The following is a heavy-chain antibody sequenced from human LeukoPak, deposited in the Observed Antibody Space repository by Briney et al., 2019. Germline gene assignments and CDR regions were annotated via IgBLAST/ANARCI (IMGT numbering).Heavy chain of an antibody. CDR3: VRDPWGSRGY. D-gene: IGHD2-2*01. Sequence: SGGSLRHSCAASGFSFSDYYMSWIRQAPGKGPEWVSHISDSGSTINYADSVKGRFTISRDNTKKSLFLQMNSLRAEDTAVYYCVRDPWGSRGYWGQGTLVTVSS. J-gene: IGHJ4*02. CDR2: ISDSGSTI. V-gene: IGHV3-11*01. CDR1: GFSFSDYY.